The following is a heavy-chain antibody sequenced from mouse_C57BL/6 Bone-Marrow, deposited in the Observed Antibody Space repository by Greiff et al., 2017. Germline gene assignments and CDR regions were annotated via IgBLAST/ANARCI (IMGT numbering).Heavy chain of an antibody. CDR2: ILPGSGST. CDR3: ARCGYDMAY. J-gene: IGHJ4*01. CDR1: GYTFTGYW. Sequence: QVQLQQSGAELMKPGASVKLSCTATGYTFTGYWLEWVKQRPGHGLELIGEILPGSGSTNYNAQFKGKATFTAATSSNTSYMQLSSLTTEDSAIYYCARCGYDMAYWGQGTSVTVSS. V-gene: IGHV1-9*01.